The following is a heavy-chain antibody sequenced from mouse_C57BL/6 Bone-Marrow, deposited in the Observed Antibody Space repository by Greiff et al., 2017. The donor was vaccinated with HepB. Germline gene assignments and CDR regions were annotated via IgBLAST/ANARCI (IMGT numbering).Heavy chain of an antibody. Sequence: EVQGVESGGGLVQPGGSLKLSCAASGFTFSDYGMAWVRQAPRKGPEWVAFISNLAYSIYYADTVTGRFTISRENAKNTLYLEMSSLRSEDTAMYYCARQGGIYYDYDEVYFDYWGQGTTLTVSS. J-gene: IGHJ2*01. CDR1: GFTFSDYG. CDR3: ARQGGIYYDYDEVYFDY. V-gene: IGHV5-15*01. CDR2: ISNLAYSI. D-gene: IGHD2-4*01.